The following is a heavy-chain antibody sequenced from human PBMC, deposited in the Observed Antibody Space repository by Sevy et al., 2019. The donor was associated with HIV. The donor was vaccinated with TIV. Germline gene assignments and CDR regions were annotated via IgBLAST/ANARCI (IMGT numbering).Heavy chain of an antibody. CDR3: AKDLADYDILTGYPGAFDY. D-gene: IGHD3-9*01. J-gene: IGHJ4*02. V-gene: IGHV3-9*01. CDR2: ISWNSGSI. CDR1: GFTFDDYA. Sequence: GGSLRLSCAASGFTFDDYAMHWVRQAPGKGLEWVSGISWNSGSIGYADSVKGRFTISRDNAKNSLYVQMNSLRAEDTALYYCAKDLADYDILTGYPGAFDYWGQGTLVTVSS.